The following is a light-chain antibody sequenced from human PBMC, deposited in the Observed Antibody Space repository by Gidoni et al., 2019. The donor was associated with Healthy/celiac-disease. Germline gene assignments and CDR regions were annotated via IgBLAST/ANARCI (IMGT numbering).Light chain of an antibody. J-gene: IGKJ1*01. V-gene: IGKV3-15*01. CDR3: QQYNNWPPWT. CDR2: GAS. CDR1: QSVSSN. Sequence: EIVMTQSPATLSVSPGERATLSCRASQSVSSNLAWDQQKPGQDPSLLIYGASTRATGIPARFSGSGSGTEFTLTISSRQSEDFAVYYCQQYNNWPPWTFGQGTKVEIK.